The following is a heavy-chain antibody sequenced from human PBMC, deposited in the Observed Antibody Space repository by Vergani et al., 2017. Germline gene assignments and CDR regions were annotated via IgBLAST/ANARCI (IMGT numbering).Heavy chain of an antibody. CDR3: ASMRFGEDRRRYYGMDV. Sequence: QVQLVQSGAEVKKPGSSVKVSCKASGGTFSSYAISWVRQAPGQGLEWMGWMNPNSGNTGYAQKFQGRVTMTRNTSISTAYMELSSLRSEDTAVYYCASMRFGEDRRRYYGMDVWGQGTTVTVSS. CDR2: MNPNSGNT. V-gene: IGHV1-8*02. CDR1: GGTFSSYA. J-gene: IGHJ6*02. D-gene: IGHD3-10*01.